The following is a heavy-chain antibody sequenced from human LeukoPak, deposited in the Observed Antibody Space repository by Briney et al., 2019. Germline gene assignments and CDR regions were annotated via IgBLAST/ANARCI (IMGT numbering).Heavy chain of an antibody. V-gene: IGHV4-59*01. CDR2: IYYSGST. J-gene: IGHJ4*02. D-gene: IGHD3/OR15-3a*01. CDR3: ARSHSVWTSFDY. CDR1: GGSISTYY. Sequence: PSETLSLTRTLSGGSISTYYWSWIRQPPREGREGIGYIYYSGSTNYNPPLKSRVTISVDTSKNQFSLKLSSVTAADTAVYYCARSHSVWTSFDYWGQGTLVTVSS.